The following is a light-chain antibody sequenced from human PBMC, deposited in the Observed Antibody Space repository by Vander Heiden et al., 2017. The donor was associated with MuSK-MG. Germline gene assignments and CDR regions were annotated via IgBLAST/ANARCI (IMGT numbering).Light chain of an antibody. CDR1: QSLRHNNGDVN. J-gene: IGKJ1*01. CDR3: MQAQQDHWT. Sequence: DLVVTQSPLYLPVTLGQPASISCRSSQSLRHNNGDVNLDWYLQKPGQSPQLLIYLAARRASGVPDRFIGSGSSTEFTLNISRVEPEDVGFYFCMQAQQDHWTFGQGIKVDTK. V-gene: IGKV2-28*01. CDR2: LAA.